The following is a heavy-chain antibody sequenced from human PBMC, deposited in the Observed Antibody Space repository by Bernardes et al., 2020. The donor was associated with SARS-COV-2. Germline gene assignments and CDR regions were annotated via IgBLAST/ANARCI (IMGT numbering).Heavy chain of an antibody. Sequence: GGSLRLSCAASGFPFSNYAMTWVRQAPGKGLEWVSAMSGSGGFTFYADSVKGRFTISRGDSTDTLYLQMNSLRAEDTAVYYCAKDHYGHSYYFDSWGQGTLVTVSS. V-gene: IGHV3-23*01. D-gene: IGHD3-10*01. CDR3: AKDHYGHSYYFDS. J-gene: IGHJ4*02. CDR1: GFPFSNYA. CDR2: MSGSGGFT.